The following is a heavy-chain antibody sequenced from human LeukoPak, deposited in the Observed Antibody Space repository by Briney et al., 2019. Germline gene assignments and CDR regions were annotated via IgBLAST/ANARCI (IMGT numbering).Heavy chain of an antibody. D-gene: IGHD1-26*01. J-gene: IGHJ3*02. Sequence: GGSLRLSCAASGFTFSSYSMNWVRQAPGKGLEWVSYISTSSSTIYYAASVKGRFTISRDNAKNSLYLQMNSLTAEDTAVYYCASGGGATTSGYAFDMWGQGTLVTVSS. V-gene: IGHV3-48*04. CDR1: GFTFSSYS. CDR2: ISTSSSTI. CDR3: ASGGGATTSGYAFDM.